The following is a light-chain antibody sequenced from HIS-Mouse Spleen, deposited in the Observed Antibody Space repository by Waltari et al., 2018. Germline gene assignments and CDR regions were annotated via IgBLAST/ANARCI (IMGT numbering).Light chain of an antibody. V-gene: IGKV3-20*01. CDR2: GAS. J-gene: IGKJ4*01. CDR1: QSVSRSY. CDR3: QQYGSSPT. Sequence: EIVLTKSPGTLSLSPGERATLSCRPSQSVSRSYLACYQQKPGQAPRLLIYGASSRATGIPDRFSGSGSGTDFTLTISRLEPEDFAVYYCQQYGSSPTFGGGTKVEIK.